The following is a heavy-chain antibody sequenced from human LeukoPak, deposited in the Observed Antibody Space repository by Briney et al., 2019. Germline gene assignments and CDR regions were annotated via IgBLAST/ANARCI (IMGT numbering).Heavy chain of an antibody. CDR3: ARDCSSTSCFTWFDP. D-gene: IGHD2-2*01. V-gene: IGHV1-69*13. Sequence: SVKVSCKASGGTFSSYAISWVRQAPGQGLEWMGGIIPIFGTANYAQKLQGRVTITADESTSTAYMEQSSLRSEDTAVYYCARDCSSTSCFTWFDPWGQGTLVTVSS. J-gene: IGHJ5*02. CDR2: IIPIFGTA. CDR1: GGTFSSYA.